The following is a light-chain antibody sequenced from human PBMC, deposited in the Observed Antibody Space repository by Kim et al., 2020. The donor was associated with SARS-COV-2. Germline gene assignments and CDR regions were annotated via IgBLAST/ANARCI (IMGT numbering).Light chain of an antibody. J-gene: IGKJ2*01. Sequence: EIVMTQSPATLSVSPGERATLFCRASQSIANSLVWYQHKPGQAPRLLIYAASTRAPGIPARFSGSGSGSEFTLTISSLQAEDFAVYYCQQYDVWPPFTFGQGTKLEIK. V-gene: IGKV3-15*01. CDR3: QQYDVWPPFT. CDR1: QSIANS. CDR2: AAS.